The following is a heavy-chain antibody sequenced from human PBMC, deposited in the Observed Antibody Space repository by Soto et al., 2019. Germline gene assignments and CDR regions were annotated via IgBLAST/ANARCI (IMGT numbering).Heavy chain of an antibody. CDR1: GYTFTSYD. CDR2: MNPNSGNT. CDR3: ARGDRLENYGSASNWFDP. J-gene: IGHJ5*02. D-gene: IGHD3-10*01. Sequence: QVQLVQSGAEVKKPGASVKVSCKASGYTFTSYDINWVRQATGQGLEWMGWMNPNSGNTGYAQKFQGRVTMTRNSSISTAYMELSSLRSEDTAVYYCARGDRLENYGSASNWFDPWGQGTLVTVSS. V-gene: IGHV1-8*01.